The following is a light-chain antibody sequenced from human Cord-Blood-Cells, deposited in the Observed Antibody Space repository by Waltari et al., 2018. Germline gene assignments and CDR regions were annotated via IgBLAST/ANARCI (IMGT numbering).Light chain of an antibody. Sequence: QSALTQPASASGSPGHSITISCTGTSSDVGGYNYVSWYQQHPGKAPKLMIYDVSNRPSGVSNRFSGSKSGNTASLTISGLQAEDEADYYCSSYTSSSSVVFGGGTKLTVL. V-gene: IGLV2-14*01. CDR3: SSYTSSSSVV. CDR2: DVS. J-gene: IGLJ2*01. CDR1: SSDVGGYNY.